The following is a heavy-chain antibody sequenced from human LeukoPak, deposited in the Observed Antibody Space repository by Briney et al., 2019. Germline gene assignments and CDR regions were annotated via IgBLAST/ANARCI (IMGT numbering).Heavy chain of an antibody. CDR2: IIPILGIA. V-gene: IGHV1-69*04. CDR3: ASLGLGYCSGGRCPGYFDL. D-gene: IGHD2-15*01. CDR1: GGTFSSNV. Sequence: SVKVSCKASGGTFSSNVISWVRQAPGQGLEWMGRIIPILGIANYAQRFQGRVTITADKSTTTAYMELSSLRSEDTAVYYCASLGLGYCSGGRCPGYFDLWGRGTLVTVSS. J-gene: IGHJ2*01.